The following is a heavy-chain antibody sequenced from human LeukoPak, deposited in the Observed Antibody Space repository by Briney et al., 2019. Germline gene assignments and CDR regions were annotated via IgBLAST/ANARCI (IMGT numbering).Heavy chain of an antibody. Sequence: GESLKISCKGSGYSFTSYWIGWVRQLPGKGLEWMGIIYPGDSDTRYSPSFQGQVTFSADKSISTAYLQWSSLKASDTAMYYCARRAPLSGESLDNWGQGTLVTVSS. CDR1: GYSFTSYW. J-gene: IGHJ4*02. CDR2: IYPGDSDT. CDR3: ARRAPLSGESLDN. V-gene: IGHV5-51*01. D-gene: IGHD4-17*01.